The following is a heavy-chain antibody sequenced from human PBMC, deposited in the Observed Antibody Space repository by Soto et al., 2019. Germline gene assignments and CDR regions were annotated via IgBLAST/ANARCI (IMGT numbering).Heavy chain of an antibody. V-gene: IGHV5-10-1*01. CDR2: IDPSDSYT. Sequence: ESLKISCKGSGYSFTSYWISWVRQMPGKGLEWMGRIDPSDSYTNYSPSFQGHVTISADKSISTAYLQWSSLKASDTALYYCARTTAVPNTLRSRYFFDYWGQGTLVTVSS. J-gene: IGHJ4*02. CDR3: ARTTAVPNTLRSRYFFDY. CDR1: GYSFTSYW. D-gene: IGHD4-17*01.